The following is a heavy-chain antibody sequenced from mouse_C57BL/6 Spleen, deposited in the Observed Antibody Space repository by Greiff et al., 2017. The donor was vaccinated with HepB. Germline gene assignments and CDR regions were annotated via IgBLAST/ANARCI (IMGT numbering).Heavy chain of an antibody. J-gene: IGHJ1*03. CDR3: THSLGV. V-gene: IGHV6-3*01. D-gene: IGHD4-1*01. CDR1: GFTFSNYW. Sequence: VQLKESGGGLVQPGGSMKLSCVASGFTFSNYWMNWVRQSPEKGLEWVAQIRLKSDNYATHYAESVKGRFTISRDDSKSSVYLQMNNLRAEDTGIYYCTHSLGVWGTGTTVTVSS. CDR2: IRLKSDNYAT.